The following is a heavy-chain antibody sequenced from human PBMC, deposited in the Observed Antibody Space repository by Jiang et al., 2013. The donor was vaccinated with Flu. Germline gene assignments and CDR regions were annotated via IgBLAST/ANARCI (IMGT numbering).Heavy chain of an antibody. Sequence: HWVRQAPGKGLEWVAVISYDGSNKYYADSVKGRFTISRDNSKNTLYLQMNSLRAEDTAVYYCAKDGPVAAGWVGPRGVFDPWGQGTLVTVSS. J-gene: IGHJ5*02. D-gene: IGHD6-19*01. CDR3: AKDGPVAAGWVGPRGVFDP. CDR2: ISYDGSNK. V-gene: IGHV3-30*18.